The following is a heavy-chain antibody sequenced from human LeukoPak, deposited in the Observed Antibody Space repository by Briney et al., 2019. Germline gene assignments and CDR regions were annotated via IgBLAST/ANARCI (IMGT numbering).Heavy chain of an antibody. CDR1: GYTFTSYG. D-gene: IGHD3-22*01. V-gene: IGHV1-18*01. J-gene: IGHJ3*02. Sequence: ASVTVSFTASGYTFTSYGISWVRQAPGQGLEWMGWISAYNGNTNYAQKLQGRVTMTTDTSTSTAYMELRSLRSDDTAVYYCARVTMIVVVTYRSDAFDIWGQGTMVTVSS. CDR3: ARVTMIVVVTYRSDAFDI. CDR2: ISAYNGNT.